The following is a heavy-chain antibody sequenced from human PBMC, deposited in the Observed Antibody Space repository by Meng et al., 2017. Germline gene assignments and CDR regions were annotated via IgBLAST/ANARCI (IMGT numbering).Heavy chain of an antibody. V-gene: IGHV4-34*01. J-gene: IGHJ4*02. CDR1: GGSFSGYY. CDR2: INHSGST. CDR3: AYATTVSN. D-gene: IGHD4-11*01. Sequence: QVQLTQWGAGLLKPSETLSLTCAVYGGSFSGYYWSWIRQPPGKGLEWIGEINHSGSTNYNPSLKSRVTISVDTSKNQFSLKLSSVTAADTAVYYCAYATTVSNWGQGTLVTVSS.